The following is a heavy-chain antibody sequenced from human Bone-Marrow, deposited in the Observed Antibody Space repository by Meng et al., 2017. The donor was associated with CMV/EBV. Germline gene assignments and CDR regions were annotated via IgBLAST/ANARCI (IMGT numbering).Heavy chain of an antibody. CDR3: ARVGVPAAIGYYYGMDV. Sequence: GESLKISCAASGFTFSSYSINWVRQAPGKGLEWVSYISSRSTTIHYADSVKGRFTVSRDNAKKSLYLQMNSLRAEDTAVYYCARVGVPAAIGYYYGMDVWGQGTTVTVSS. D-gene: IGHD2-2*02. CDR2: ISSRSTTI. J-gene: IGHJ6*02. CDR1: GFTFSSYS. V-gene: IGHV3-48*04.